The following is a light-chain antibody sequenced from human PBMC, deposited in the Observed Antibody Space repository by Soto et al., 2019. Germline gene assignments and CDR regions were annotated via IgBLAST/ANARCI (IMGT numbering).Light chain of an antibody. J-gene: IGKJ2*01. CDR1: QSVGSS. CDR2: DAS. Sequence: EIVLTQSPVTLYLSPGERATLSCRASQSVGSSLAWYQHKPGQAPRLLIFDASNRTSGIPIRFSGSGSGTDFTLTINSLEPEDFAVYYCQQRSNWPPYTFGQGTKLQI. CDR3: QQRSNWPPYT. V-gene: IGKV3-11*01.